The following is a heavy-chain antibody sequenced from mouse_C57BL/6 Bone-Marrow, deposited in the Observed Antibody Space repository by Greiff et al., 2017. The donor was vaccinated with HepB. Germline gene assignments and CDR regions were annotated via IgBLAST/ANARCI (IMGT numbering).Heavy chain of an antibody. J-gene: IGHJ4*01. Sequence: QVQLQQPGAELVMPGASVKLSCKASGYTFTSYWMHWVKQRPGQGLEWIGEIDPSDSYTNYNQKFKGKSTLTVDKSSSTAYMQLSSLTSEDSAVYYCLMVTDYYAMDYWGQGISVTVSS. D-gene: IGHD2-2*01. CDR1: GYTFTSYW. CDR3: LMVTDYYAMDY. CDR2: IDPSDSYT. V-gene: IGHV1-69*01.